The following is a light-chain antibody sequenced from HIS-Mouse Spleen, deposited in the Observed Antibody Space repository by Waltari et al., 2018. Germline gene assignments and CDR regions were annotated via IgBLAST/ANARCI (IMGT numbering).Light chain of an antibody. CDR2: ADS. CDR1: NIGNKS. J-gene: IGLJ1*01. V-gene: IGLV3-21*02. CDR3: QVWDSSSDRV. Sequence: SYVLTQPPSVSVAPGQTARITCGGNNIGNKSVPWYQQKPGQAPVLVVYADSDRPPGIPERFSGSNSGNTATLTISRGEAGDEADYYCQVWDSSSDRVFGTGTKVTVL.